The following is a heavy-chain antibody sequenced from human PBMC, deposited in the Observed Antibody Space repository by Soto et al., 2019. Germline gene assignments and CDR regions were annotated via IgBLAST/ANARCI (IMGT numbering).Heavy chain of an antibody. Sequence: KEEGASVKVSCKASGYTFTSYGISWVRQAPGQGLEWMGWISAYNGNTNYAQKLQGRVTMTTDTSTSTAYMELGSLRADDPAVYDSASSYINNWYLHSSFHAWGLATLVTVSS. D-gene: IGHD6-13*01. CDR3: ASSYINNWYLHSSFHA. V-gene: IGHV1-18*01. CDR2: ISAYNGNT. CDR1: GYTFTSYG. J-gene: IGHJ5*02.